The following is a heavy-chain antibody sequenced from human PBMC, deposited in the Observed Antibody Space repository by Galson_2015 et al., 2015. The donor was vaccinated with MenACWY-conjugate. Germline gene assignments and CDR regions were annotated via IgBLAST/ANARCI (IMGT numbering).Heavy chain of an antibody. Sequence: SLRLSCAASGLTVGNNYMNWVRQAPGKGLEWVALIFSGGATYYADSVMSRFIISRDNTKNTLYLQMNSLRAEDTAVYYCARGHPAAAIGTCGWGQGTLVTVSS. CDR3: ARGHPAAAIGTCG. V-gene: IGHV3-66*01. CDR2: IFSGGAT. CDR1: GLTVGNNY. D-gene: IGHD6-13*01. J-gene: IGHJ4*02.